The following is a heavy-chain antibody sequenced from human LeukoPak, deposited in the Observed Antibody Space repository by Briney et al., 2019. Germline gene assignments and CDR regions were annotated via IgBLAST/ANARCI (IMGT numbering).Heavy chain of an antibody. CDR2: INKDGSEE. Sequence: GGSLRLSCAASGFTLNSYLMSWVRQAPGRGLEWVANINKDGSEENYLDCVKGRFTVSRDNAKNSLYLQMNSLRGEDTAVYYCARSNPNRNALDHWGQGTMVTISS. V-gene: IGHV3-7*01. D-gene: IGHD1-14*01. CDR3: ARSNPNRNALDH. J-gene: IGHJ3*01. CDR1: GFTLNSYL.